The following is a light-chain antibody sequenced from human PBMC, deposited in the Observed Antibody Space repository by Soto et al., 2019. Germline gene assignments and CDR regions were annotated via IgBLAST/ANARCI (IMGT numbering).Light chain of an antibody. V-gene: IGLV2-14*01. Sequence: QPVLTQPASMSGSPGQSITMSCSGASSDVGGYNYVSWYQHHPGEAPKLLIYDVTNRPSGVSNRFSASKSGNTASLTISGLQAEDEADDYCSSYTNRNTLVFGGGTKLTVL. J-gene: IGLJ2*01. CDR1: SSDVGGYNY. CDR2: DVT. CDR3: SSYTNRNTLV.